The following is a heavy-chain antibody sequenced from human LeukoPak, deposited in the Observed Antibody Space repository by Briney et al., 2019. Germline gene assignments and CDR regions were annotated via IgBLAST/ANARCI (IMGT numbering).Heavy chain of an antibody. CDR2: ISGSGGDT. CDR3: ARDSSGWSKNY. J-gene: IGHJ4*02. Sequence: GGSLRLSCAASGFTFSTDAMTWVRQAPGQGLQWVSAISGSGGDTYYEDSVKGRFTISRDNSKNMMYLQMNGLRAEDTAVYYCARDSSGWSKNYWGQGTLVTVSS. CDR1: GFTFSTDA. D-gene: IGHD6-19*01. V-gene: IGHV3-23*01.